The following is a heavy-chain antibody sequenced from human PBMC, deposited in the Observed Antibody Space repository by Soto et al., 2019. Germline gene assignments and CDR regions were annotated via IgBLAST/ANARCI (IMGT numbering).Heavy chain of an antibody. D-gene: IGHD3-3*01. V-gene: IGHV4-31*03. CDR3: ARADDFWSGYRQRASAFDI. CDR2: IYYSGST. J-gene: IGHJ3*02. Sequence: QVQLQESGPGLVKPSQTLSLTCTVSGGSISSGGYYWSWIRQHPGTGLEWIGYIYYSGSTYYNPSLNSCVTTSVATSKNQFSLRLSSVTVADTAVYYCARADDFWSGYRQRASAFDIWGHGTMVTVSS. CDR1: GGSISSGGYY.